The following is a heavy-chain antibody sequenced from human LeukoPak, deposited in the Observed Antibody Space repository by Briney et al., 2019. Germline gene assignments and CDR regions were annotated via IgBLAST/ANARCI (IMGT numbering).Heavy chain of an antibody. J-gene: IGHJ4*02. V-gene: IGHV4-34*01. CDR3: ARVGWYGGYFDY. Sequence: TSETLSLTCAVYGGSFSGYYWSWIRQPPGEGLEWIGEINHSGSTNYNPSLKSRVTISVDTSKNQFSLKLSSVTAADTAVYYCARVGWYGGYFDYWGQGTLVTVSS. CDR2: INHSGST. CDR1: GGSFSGYY. D-gene: IGHD6-19*01.